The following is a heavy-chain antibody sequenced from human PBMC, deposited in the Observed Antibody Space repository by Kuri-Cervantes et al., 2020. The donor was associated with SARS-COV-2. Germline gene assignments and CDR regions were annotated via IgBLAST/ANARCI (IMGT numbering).Heavy chain of an antibody. Sequence: GESLKISCAASGFTFSSYDMHWVRQATGKGLEWVSAIGTAGDTYYPGSVKGRFTISRDNAKNSLYLQMNSPRAEDTAVYYCARDWGIAVAGTYYYGMDVWGQGTTVTVSS. CDR2: IGTAGDT. CDR3: ARDWGIAVAGTYYYGMDV. J-gene: IGHJ6*02. D-gene: IGHD6-19*01. CDR1: GFTFSSYD. V-gene: IGHV3-13*04.